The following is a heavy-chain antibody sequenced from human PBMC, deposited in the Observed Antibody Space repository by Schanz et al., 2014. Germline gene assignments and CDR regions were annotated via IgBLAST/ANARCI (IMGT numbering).Heavy chain of an antibody. CDR2: ISSGGGST. J-gene: IGHJ4*02. D-gene: IGHD6-13*01. V-gene: IGHV3-23*04. CDR1: GFSFTTYA. CDR3: ARGLIAAAGGAFDY. Sequence: EVQLVESGGGLVQPGGSLRLSCASSGFSFTTYAMSWVRQAPGKGLEWVSSISSGGGSTYYADSVKGRFTISRDNSKNTLYLQMKSLRAGDAAVYYCARGLIAAAGGAFDYWGQGTLVAVSA.